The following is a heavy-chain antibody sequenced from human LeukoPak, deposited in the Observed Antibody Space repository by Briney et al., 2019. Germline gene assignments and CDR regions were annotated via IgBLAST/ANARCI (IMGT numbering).Heavy chain of an antibody. CDR3: ARVLLERTYNYYYYYMDV. CDR1: GGSISSSSYY. D-gene: IGHD1-1*01. J-gene: IGHJ6*03. CDR2: IYYSGSIYYRGSRNYNGST. Sequence: SETLSLTCTVSGGSISSSSYYWGWIRQPPGKGLEWLGSIYYSGSIYYRGSRNYNGSTYYNPSLKSRVTISVDTSKNQFSLKLSSVTAADTAVYYCARVLLERTYNYYYYYMDVWGKGTTVTISS. V-gene: IGHV4-39*01.